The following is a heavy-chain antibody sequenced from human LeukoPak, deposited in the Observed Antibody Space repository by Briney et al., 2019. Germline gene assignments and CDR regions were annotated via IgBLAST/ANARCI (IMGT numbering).Heavy chain of an antibody. V-gene: IGHV3-30*02. CDR3: AKDIKKGENYDFWSGYTHGFDY. Sequence: GGSLRLSCAASGFTFSSYGMHWVRQAPGKGLEWVAFIRYDGNNKYYADSVKGRFTISRDNSKNTLYLQMNSLRAEDTAVYYCAKDIKKGENYDFWSGYTHGFDYWGQGTLVTVSS. CDR2: IRYDGNNK. CDR1: GFTFSSYG. J-gene: IGHJ4*02. D-gene: IGHD3-3*01.